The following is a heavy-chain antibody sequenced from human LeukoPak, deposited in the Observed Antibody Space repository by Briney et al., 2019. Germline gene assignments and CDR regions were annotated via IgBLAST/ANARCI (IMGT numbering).Heavy chain of an antibody. D-gene: IGHD2-8*01. J-gene: IGHJ4*02. V-gene: IGHV1-69*05. Sequence: SVKVSCKPSVGTFSSYAISWVRHAPGQGLEWMGRIIPILDTGNYTQKLQGRVTITTAESTSTAYMELSSLRSEDTAVYYCAALGYCTNGVCAGIDYWGQGTLVTVSS. CDR3: AALGYCTNGVCAGIDY. CDR1: VGTFSSYA. CDR2: IIPILDTG.